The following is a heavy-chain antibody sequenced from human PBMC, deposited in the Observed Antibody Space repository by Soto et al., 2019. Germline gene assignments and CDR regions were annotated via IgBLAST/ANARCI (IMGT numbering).Heavy chain of an antibody. CDR1: GYTFTSYD. CDR2: MNPNSGNT. V-gene: IGHV1-8*01. Sequence: ASVKVSCKASGYTFTSYDINWVRQATGQGLEYLGWMNPNSGNTGYVQKFQGRVTITADKSTSTAYMELSSLRSEDTAVYYCAREMTTVTRGAFDIWGQGTMVTVSS. D-gene: IGHD4-17*01. CDR3: AREMTTVTRGAFDI. J-gene: IGHJ3*02.